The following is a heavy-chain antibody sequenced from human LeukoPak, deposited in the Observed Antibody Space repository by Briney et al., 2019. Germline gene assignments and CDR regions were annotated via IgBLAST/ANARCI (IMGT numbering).Heavy chain of an antibody. J-gene: IGHJ4*02. V-gene: IGHV3-23*01. CDR2: ISGSGGST. D-gene: IGHD6-19*01. CDR3: ARGGAVAAAPFDY. Sequence: PGGSLRLSCAASGFTFSSYSMNWVRQAPGKGLEWVSAISGSGGSTYYADSVKGRFTISRDNSKNTLYLQMNSLRAEDTAVYYCARGGAVAAAPFDYWGQGTLVTVSS. CDR1: GFTFSSYS.